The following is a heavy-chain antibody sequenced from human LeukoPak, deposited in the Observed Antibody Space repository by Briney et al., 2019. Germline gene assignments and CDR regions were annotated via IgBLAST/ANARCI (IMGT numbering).Heavy chain of an antibody. CDR2: IYYSGST. V-gene: IGHV4-59*01. D-gene: IGHD5-18*01. CDR1: GGSISSYY. Sequence: PSETLSLTYTVSGGSISSYYWSWIRQPPGKGLEWIGYIYYSGSTNYNPSLKSRVTISVDTSKNQFSLKLSSVTAADTAVYCCAGARGSRIQLWHDGGFDYWGQGTLVTVSS. J-gene: IGHJ4*02. CDR3: AGARGSRIQLWHDGGFDY.